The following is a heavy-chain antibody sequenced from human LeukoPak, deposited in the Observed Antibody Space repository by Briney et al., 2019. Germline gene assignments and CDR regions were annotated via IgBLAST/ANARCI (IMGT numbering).Heavy chain of an antibody. CDR1: GFTFSSYW. Sequence: PGGSLRLSCVVSGFTFSSYWMSWVRQAPGKGLEWVANIKQDGSEKYYVDSVKGRFTISRDNAKNSLYLQMNSLRAEDTAVYYCARGPYGSGSYYYFDYWGQGTLVTVSS. V-gene: IGHV3-7*01. J-gene: IGHJ4*02. CDR3: ARGPYGSGSYYYFDY. D-gene: IGHD3-10*01. CDR2: IKQDGSEK.